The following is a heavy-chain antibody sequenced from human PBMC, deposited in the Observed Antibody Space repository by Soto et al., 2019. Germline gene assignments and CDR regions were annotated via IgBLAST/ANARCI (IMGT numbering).Heavy chain of an antibody. Sequence: QVQLVQSGAEGKKPGSSVKVSCKASGDTFNFYTINWVRQAPGLGLEWMGRFNPILSFSNSALKFQGRVTLTADKSTSTAYMVLSSLRPEDTDIYYCATSFGSGSRAFDYWGQGALVTVSS. J-gene: IGHJ4*02. V-gene: IGHV1-69*02. CDR2: FNPILSFS. CDR3: ATSFGSGSRAFDY. D-gene: IGHD3-10*01. CDR1: GDTFNFYT.